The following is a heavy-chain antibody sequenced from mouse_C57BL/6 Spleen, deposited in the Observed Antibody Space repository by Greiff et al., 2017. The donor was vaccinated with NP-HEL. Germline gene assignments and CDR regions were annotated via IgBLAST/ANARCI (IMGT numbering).Heavy chain of an antibody. D-gene: IGHD2-3*01. CDR3: ARVRGDGSFAY. CDR1: GYSITSGYY. J-gene: IGHJ3*01. V-gene: IGHV3-6*01. Sequence: EVKLQESGPGLVKPSQSLSLTCSVTGYSITSGYYWNWIRQFPGNKLEWMGYISYDGSNNYNPSLKNRISITRDTSKNQFFLKLNSVTTEDTATYYCARVRGDGSFAYWGQGTLVTVSA. CDR2: ISYDGSN.